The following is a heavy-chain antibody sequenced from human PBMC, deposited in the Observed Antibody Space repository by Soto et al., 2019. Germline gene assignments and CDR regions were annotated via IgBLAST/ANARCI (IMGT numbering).Heavy chain of an antibody. CDR1: GHRFTSYL. V-gene: IGHV5-10-1*01. Sequence: TNSRVSSGHRFTSYLFIWVSAMQMKGLEWMGRIDPSDSYTNYSPSFQGHVTISADKSISTAYLQWSSLKASDTAMYVGARLNYYDSSGYYFDFYGQGTWVNGSS. D-gene: IGHD3-22*01. CDR2: IDPSDSYT. J-gene: IGHJ4*02. CDR3: ARLNYYDSSGYYFDF.